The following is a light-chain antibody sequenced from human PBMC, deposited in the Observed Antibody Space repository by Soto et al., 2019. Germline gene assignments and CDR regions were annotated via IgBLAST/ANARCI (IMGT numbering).Light chain of an antibody. CDR3: QQRGSWPQFA. CDR2: DAS. J-gene: IGKJ3*01. CDR1: QSVRSY. V-gene: IGKV3-11*01. Sequence: EIVLTQSPATLSLSPGERATLSCRASQSVRSYLAWYQQKPGQAPRLLIYDASNRATGIPDRFSGSGSGTYFTLTISSLEHEDFAVYYCQQRGSWPQFAFGPGTKVDIK.